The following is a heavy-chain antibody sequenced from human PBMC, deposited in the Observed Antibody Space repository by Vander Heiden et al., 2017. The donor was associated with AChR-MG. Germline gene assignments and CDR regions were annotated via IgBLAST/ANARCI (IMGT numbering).Heavy chain of an antibody. CDR2: IYSSGGT. Sequence: AQLQESGPGLVKPSQTLSLTCTVSGASISSGDYYWRWIRQPPGKGLEWIGCIYSSGGTYYNPSLKSRLTISADTSKNQFSLKLSSVTAADPAVYYCARGDAFDIWVQGTMVTVS. J-gene: IGHJ3*02. CDR3: ARGDAFDI. CDR1: GASISSGDYY. V-gene: IGHV4-30-4*01.